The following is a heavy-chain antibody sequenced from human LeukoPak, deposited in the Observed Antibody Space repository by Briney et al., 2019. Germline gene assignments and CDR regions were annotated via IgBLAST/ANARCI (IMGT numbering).Heavy chain of an antibody. Sequence: PSETLSLTCAVSGGSISSGGYSWSWIRQPPGKGLEGIGYIYHSGSTYYNPSLKSRVTISVDRSKNQFSLKLSSVTAADTAVYYCARGTDEYYYDSTAFDIWGQGTMVTVSS. D-gene: IGHD3-22*01. CDR1: GGSISSGGYS. V-gene: IGHV4-30-2*01. CDR2: IYHSGST. J-gene: IGHJ3*02. CDR3: ARGTDEYYYDSTAFDI.